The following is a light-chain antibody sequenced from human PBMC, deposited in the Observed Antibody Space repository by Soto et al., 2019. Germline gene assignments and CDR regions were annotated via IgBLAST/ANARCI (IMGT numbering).Light chain of an antibody. CDR1: QNIAGC. V-gene: IGKV1-39*01. J-gene: IGKJ2*01. CDR2: GSS. Sequence: DIQMTQSPSSLSVSVGDRVTITCRASQNIAGCLNWYQQKPGKAPELLIYGSSTLQSGVPSSFSGSGSGTDFTITISSLQPEDFATYYCQQTYITPYTFGQGTNLEIK. CDR3: QQTYITPYT.